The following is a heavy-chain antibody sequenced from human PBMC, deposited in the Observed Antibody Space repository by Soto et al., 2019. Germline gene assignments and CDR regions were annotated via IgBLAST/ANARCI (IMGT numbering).Heavy chain of an antibody. CDR1: GFTFSSYA. J-gene: IGHJ6*02. D-gene: IGHD2-2*01. V-gene: IGHV3-30-3*01. CDR3: ARDKGSDIVVVPAAITLGMYGMDV. Sequence: QVQLVESGGGVVQPGRSLRLSCAASGFTFSSYAMHWVRQAPGKGLEWVAVISYDGSNKYYADSVKGRFTISRDNSKNTLYLQMNSLRAEDTAVYYCARDKGSDIVVVPAAITLGMYGMDVWGQGTTVTVSS. CDR2: ISYDGSNK.